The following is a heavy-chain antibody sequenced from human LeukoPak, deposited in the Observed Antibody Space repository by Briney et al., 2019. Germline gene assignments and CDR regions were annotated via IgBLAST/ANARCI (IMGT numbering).Heavy chain of an antibody. D-gene: IGHD2-21*02. J-gene: IGHJ5*02. CDR3: ATSLYCGGDCYPSDWFDP. V-gene: IGHV1-24*01. Sequence: ASVKVSCKVSGYTLTELSMHWVRQAPGKGLEWMGGFDPEDGETIYAQKFQGRVTMTEDTSTDTAYMELSSLRSEDTAVYYCATSLYCGGDCYPSDWFDPWGQGTLVTVSS. CDR1: GYTLTELS. CDR2: FDPEDGET.